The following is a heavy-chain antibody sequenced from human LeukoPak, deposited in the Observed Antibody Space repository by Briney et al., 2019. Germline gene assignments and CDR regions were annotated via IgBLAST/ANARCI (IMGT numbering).Heavy chain of an antibody. D-gene: IGHD2-2*01. J-gene: IGHJ4*02. Sequence: GGSLRLSCVGSRFTFNSYWMSWVRQAPGKGLEWVANINEAGSEKYYVDSVKGRFTISRDNAKNSLYLYMIRLRAEDTAVYYCARRYCSGSTCYPHFDYWGQGSLVTVSS. CDR3: ARRYCSGSTCYPHFDY. CDR1: RFTFNSYW. V-gene: IGHV3-7*01. CDR2: INEAGSEK.